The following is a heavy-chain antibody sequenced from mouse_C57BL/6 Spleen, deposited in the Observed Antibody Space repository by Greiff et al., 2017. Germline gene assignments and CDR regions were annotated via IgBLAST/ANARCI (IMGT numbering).Heavy chain of an antibody. CDR3: ARECITAYAMGC. CDR2: IHPNSGST. J-gene: IGHJ4*01. V-gene: IGHV1-64*01. D-gene: IGHD1-1*01. CDR1: GYTFTSYW. Sequence: VQLKQPGAELVKPGASVKLSCKASGYTFTSYWMHWVKQRPGQGLEWIGMIHPNSGSTNYNEKFKSKATLTVDKSSSTAYMQLSILTSEDSAVYYCARECITAYAMGCWGQGATVTVAS.